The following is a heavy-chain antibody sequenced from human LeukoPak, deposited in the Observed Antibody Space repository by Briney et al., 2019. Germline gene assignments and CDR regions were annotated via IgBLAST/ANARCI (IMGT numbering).Heavy chain of an antibody. CDR3: ARSPYYDILTGYYLPTYYFDY. J-gene: IGHJ4*02. CDR1: GYTFTGYY. CDR2: IIPIFGTA. V-gene: IGHV1-69*06. D-gene: IGHD3-9*01. Sequence: ASVKVSCKASGYTFTGYYIHWVRQAPGQGLEWMGGIIPIFGTANYAQKFQGGVTITADKSTSTAYMELNSLRSEDTAVYYCARSPYYDILTGYYLPTYYFDYWGQGTLVTVSS.